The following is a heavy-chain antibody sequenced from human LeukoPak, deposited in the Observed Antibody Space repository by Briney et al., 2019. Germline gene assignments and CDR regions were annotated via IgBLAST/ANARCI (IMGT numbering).Heavy chain of an antibody. J-gene: IGHJ6*02. CDR2: IYYGGST. D-gene: IGHD3-10*01. CDR1: GGSISSYY. Sequence: SSETLSLTCTVSGGSISSYYWSWIRQPPGKGLEWIGYIYYGGSTNYNPSLKSRVTISVDTSKNQFSLKLSSVTAADTAVYYCARETYYYGSGSYWFYYGMDVWGQGTTVTVSS. V-gene: IGHV4-59*01. CDR3: ARETYYYGSGSYWFYYGMDV.